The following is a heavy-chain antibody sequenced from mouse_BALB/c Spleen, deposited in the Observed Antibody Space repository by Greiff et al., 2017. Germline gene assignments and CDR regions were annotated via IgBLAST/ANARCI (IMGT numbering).Heavy chain of an antibody. D-gene: IGHD2-10*02. V-gene: IGHV14-3*02. CDR3: ALYGNYVGDYAMDY. CDR2: IDPANGNT. J-gene: IGHJ4*01. CDR1: GFNIKDTY. Sequence: DVKLQESGAELVKPGASVKLSCTASGFNIKDTYMHWVKQRPEQGLEWIGRIDPANGNTKYDPKFQGKATITADTSSNTAYLQLSSLTSEDTAVYYCALYGNYVGDYAMDYWGQGTSVTVSS.